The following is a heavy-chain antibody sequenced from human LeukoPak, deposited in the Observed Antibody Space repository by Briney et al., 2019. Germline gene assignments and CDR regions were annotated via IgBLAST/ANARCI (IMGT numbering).Heavy chain of an antibody. CDR2: VAHKGPTVYSPTLNR. CDR3: VRQGTNSGYYLLDY. V-gene: IGHV4-34*01. Sequence: PSETLSLTCAVYGAALSEYYWSWIRQSPGKGLEWIGEVAHKGPTVYSPTLNRKYNPSFKSRVTMSVDPSKNQFSLKLTSVTAADTATYYCVRQGTNSGYYLLDYWGQGHLVIVSS. CDR1: GAALSEYY. D-gene: IGHD3-22*01. J-gene: IGHJ4*02.